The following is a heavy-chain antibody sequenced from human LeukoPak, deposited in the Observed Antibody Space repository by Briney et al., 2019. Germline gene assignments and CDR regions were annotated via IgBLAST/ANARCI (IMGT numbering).Heavy chain of an antibody. D-gene: IGHD6-13*01. CDR2: IYTSGST. Sequence: ETLSLTFPVSGGSISSYYWSWIRPPAGKGMEWIGRIYTSGSTNYNPSLKSRVTMSVDTSKNQFSLKLSSVTAADTAVYYCARGSSWYLDYWGQGTLVTVSS. J-gene: IGHJ4*02. CDR3: ARGSSWYLDY. V-gene: IGHV4-4*07. CDR1: GGSISSYY.